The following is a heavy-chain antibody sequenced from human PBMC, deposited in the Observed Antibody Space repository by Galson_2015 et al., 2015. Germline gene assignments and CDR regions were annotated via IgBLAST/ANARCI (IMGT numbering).Heavy chain of an antibody. D-gene: IGHD6-19*01. V-gene: IGHV3-11*06. Sequence: SLRLSCAASGFTFSDYYMSWIRQAPGKGLEWVSYISSSSSYTNYADSVKGRFTISRDNAKNSLYLQMNSLRAEDTAVYYCARGRGIAVAGDYPWGQGTLVTVSS. CDR1: GFTFSDYY. CDR2: ISSSSSYT. J-gene: IGHJ5*02. CDR3: ARGRGIAVAGDYP.